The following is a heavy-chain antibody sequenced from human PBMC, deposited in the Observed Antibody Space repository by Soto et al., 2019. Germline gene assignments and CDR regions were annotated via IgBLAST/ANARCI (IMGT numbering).Heavy chain of an antibody. V-gene: IGHV3-21*04. J-gene: IGHJ5*02. CDR2: ISSSSSYI. CDR1: GFTFSSYS. CDR3: AKDAYGSGSHDP. D-gene: IGHD3-10*01. Sequence: GGSLRLSCAASGFTFSSYSMNWVRQAPGKGLEWVSSISSSSSYIYYADSVKGRFTISRDNSKNTLYLQMNSPRAEDTAVYYCAKDAYGSGSHDPWGQGTLVTVSS.